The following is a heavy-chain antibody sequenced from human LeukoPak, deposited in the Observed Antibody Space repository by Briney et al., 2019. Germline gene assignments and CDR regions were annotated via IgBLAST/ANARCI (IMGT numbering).Heavy chain of an antibody. CDR1: GGSINSNDYY. CDR3: ASNYFGSGSYRSWDY. D-gene: IGHD3-10*01. V-gene: IGHV4-31*03. Sequence: PSETLSLTCTVSGGSINSNDYYWSWIRQCPGMGLEWIGYIAYSGYTHYNPSLKSRVIISLDTSKSQFSLKLSSVTAADTAVYYCASNYFGSGSYRSWDYWGQGTLVTVSS. CDR2: IAYSGYT. J-gene: IGHJ4*02.